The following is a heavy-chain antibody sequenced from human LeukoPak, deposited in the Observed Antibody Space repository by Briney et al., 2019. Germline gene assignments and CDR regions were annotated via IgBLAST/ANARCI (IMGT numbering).Heavy chain of an antibody. D-gene: IGHD3-10*01. V-gene: IGHV3-20*01. CDR3: ARVVPPGDWFDP. CDR1: GFTFDDYG. Sequence: SGGSLRLSGAASGFTFDDYGMSWVRQAPGKGLEWVSGINWNGGSTGYADSVKGRFTISRDNAKNSLYLQMNSLRAEDTALYHCARVVPPGDWFDPWGQGTLVTVSS. CDR2: INWNGGST. J-gene: IGHJ5*02.